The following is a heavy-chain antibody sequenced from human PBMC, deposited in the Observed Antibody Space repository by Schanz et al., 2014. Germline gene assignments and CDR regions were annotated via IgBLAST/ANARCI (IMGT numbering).Heavy chain of an antibody. CDR3: ARIGGSVFDY. D-gene: IGHD3-10*01. J-gene: IGHJ4*02. CDR1: GFTFSAYA. Sequence: EVQLLESGGGLVQPGGSLRLSCAASGFTFSAYAMTWVRQIPGKGLEWVSAISASGGTTYYADSVKGRFTISRDNSKNALYLQMNSLRAGDAAVYYCARIGGSVFDYWAQGTLVTVSS. CDR2: ISASGGTT. V-gene: IGHV3-23*01.